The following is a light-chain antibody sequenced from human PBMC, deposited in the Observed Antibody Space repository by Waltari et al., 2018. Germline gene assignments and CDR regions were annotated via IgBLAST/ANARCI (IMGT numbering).Light chain of an antibody. V-gene: IGKV4-1*01. J-gene: IGKJ4*01. CDR1: QSLLYSSGNKNY. Sequence: DVVMTQAPDSLALSLGARAPINCRSSQSLLYSSGNKNYLGWYQQRPGQPPKLLLYLASTRASGVPDRFSGSGSGTHLTLTISNLQAEDVALYYCQQYLSSPLTFGGGTRVEIK. CDR2: LAS. CDR3: QQYLSSPLT.